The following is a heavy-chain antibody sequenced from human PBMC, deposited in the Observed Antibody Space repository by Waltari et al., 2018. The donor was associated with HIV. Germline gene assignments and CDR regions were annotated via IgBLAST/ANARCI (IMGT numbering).Heavy chain of an antibody. CDR3: ARHRYSSGPIHFDY. CDR1: GGSISSYY. Sequence: QVQLQESGPGLVKPSETLSLTCTVSGGSISSYYWSWIRQPPGKGLEWIGYIYYSGSTNYNPSLKSRVTISVDTSKNQFSLKLSSVTAADTAVYYCARHRYSSGPIHFDYWGQGTLVTVSS. V-gene: IGHV4-59*08. J-gene: IGHJ4*02. CDR2: IYYSGST. D-gene: IGHD6-19*01.